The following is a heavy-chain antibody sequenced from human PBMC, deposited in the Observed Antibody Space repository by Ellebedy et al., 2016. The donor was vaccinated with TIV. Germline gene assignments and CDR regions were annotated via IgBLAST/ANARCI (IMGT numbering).Heavy chain of an antibody. D-gene: IGHD6-19*01. CDR1: GYTFTSYD. CDR3: ARGNNSKYSSGWYFVDRRHYYYYMDV. Sequence: ASVKVSCKASGYTFTSYDINWVRQATGQGLEWMGWMNPNSGNTGYAQKFQGRGTMTRNISISTSYMELSNLRSEDTAVYYCARGNNSKYSSGWYFVDRRHYYYYMDVWGKGTTVTVSS. V-gene: IGHV1-8*01. CDR2: MNPNSGNT. J-gene: IGHJ6*03.